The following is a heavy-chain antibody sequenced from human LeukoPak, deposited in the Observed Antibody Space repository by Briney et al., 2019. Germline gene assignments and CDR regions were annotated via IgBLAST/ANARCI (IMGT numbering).Heavy chain of an antibody. V-gene: IGHV1-8*01. D-gene: IGHD6-13*01. Sequence: ASVKVSCKASGYTFTSYDINWVRQATGQGLEWMGWMNPNSGNTGYAQKFQGRVTMTRNTSISTAYMELSSLRSEDTAVYYCASRIADYYYYGMDVWGQGTTVTVSS. CDR3: ASRIADYYYYGMDV. J-gene: IGHJ6*02. CDR2: MNPNSGNT. CDR1: GYTFTSYD.